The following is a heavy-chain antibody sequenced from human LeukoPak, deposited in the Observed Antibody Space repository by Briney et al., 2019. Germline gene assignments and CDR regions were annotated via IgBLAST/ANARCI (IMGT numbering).Heavy chain of an antibody. J-gene: IGHJ5*02. CDR2: IIPIFGTA. V-gene: IGHV1-69*06. CDR1: EGTFSSYA. D-gene: IGHD2-15*01. Sequence: GASVKVSCKASEGTFSSYAISWVRQAPGQGLEWMGGIIPIFGTANYAQKFQGRVTITADKSTSTAYMELSSLRSEDTAVYYCAKVVAAIPSDNWFDPWGQGTLVTVSS. CDR3: AKVVAAIPSDNWFDP.